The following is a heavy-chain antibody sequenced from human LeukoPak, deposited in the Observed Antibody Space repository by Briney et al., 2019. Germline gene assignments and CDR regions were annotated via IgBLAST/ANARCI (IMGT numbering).Heavy chain of an antibody. CDR3: ARDTAVTVSYYYYYYMDV. CDR1: GFTFNNYS. D-gene: IGHD4-17*01. CDR2: ISGSSSGI. V-gene: IGHV3-48*01. Sequence: GGSLRLSCAASGFTFNNYSMNWVRQAPGKGLEWVSYISGSSSGIYYADSMKGRFTISRDKAKNSLYLQMNSLRAEDTAVYYCARDTAVTVSYYYYYYMDVWGKGTTVTVSS. J-gene: IGHJ6*03.